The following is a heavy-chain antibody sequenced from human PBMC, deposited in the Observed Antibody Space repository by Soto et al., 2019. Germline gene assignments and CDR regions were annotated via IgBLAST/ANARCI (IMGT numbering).Heavy chain of an antibody. CDR1: GASISGFY. V-gene: IGHV4-4*07. J-gene: IGHJ5*02. Sequence: SETLSLTCTVSGASISGFYWSWIRKSSGKGLEWIGRIYATGTTDYNPSLKSRVMMSVDTSKKQFSLKLRSVTAADTAVYYCVRDGTKTLRDWFDPWGQGISVTVSS. CDR2: IYATGTT. CDR3: VRDGTKTLRDWFDP. D-gene: IGHD1-1*01.